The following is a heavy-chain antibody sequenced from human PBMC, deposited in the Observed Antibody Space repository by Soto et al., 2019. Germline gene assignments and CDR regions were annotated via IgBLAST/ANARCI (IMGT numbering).Heavy chain of an antibody. CDR3: ARGGHVVVVTAALDY. Sequence: QVQLVQSGAEVKKPGASVKVSCKASGDTFTDYYIHWVRQAPGQGLEWMGTVNPSGGHTTYAPHSLGRMTMTRDTSTSTLYMELTSLTSEDTAVYYCARGGHVVVVTAALDYWGPGTLVTVSS. CDR1: GDTFTDYY. CDR2: VNPSGGHT. J-gene: IGHJ4*02. V-gene: IGHV1-46*01. D-gene: IGHD2-21*02.